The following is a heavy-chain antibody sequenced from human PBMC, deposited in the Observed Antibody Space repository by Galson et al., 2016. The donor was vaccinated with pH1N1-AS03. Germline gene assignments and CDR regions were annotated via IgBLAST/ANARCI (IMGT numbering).Heavy chain of an antibody. CDR3: AKDMDWIQTGDFLIDY. CDR2: ISWNSGSI. J-gene: IGHJ4*02. D-gene: IGHD2-21*01. V-gene: IGHV3-9*01. CDR1: GFTFGDYA. Sequence: SLRLSCAASGFTFGDYALHWVRQFPGKGLEWVAGISWNSGSIAYTDSVKGRFTISRDNAKNSLYPQLNGLRPEDTALYYCAKDMDWIQTGDFLIDYWGQGTLVTVSS.